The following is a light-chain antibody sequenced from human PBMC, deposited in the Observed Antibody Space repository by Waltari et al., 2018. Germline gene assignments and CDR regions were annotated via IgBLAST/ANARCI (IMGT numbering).Light chain of an antibody. CDR1: SPNIGAGYD. CDR2: GNS. J-gene: IGLJ1*01. Sequence: QSVLTQPPSVSGAPGQTVTIPGTGSSPNIGAGYDLHWYQQLPGTTPKLLIYGNSNRPSGVPDRFSGSKSGTSASLAITGLQAEDEADYYCQSYDSSLDVYVFGTGTKVTVL. CDR3: QSYDSSLDVYV. V-gene: IGLV1-40*01.